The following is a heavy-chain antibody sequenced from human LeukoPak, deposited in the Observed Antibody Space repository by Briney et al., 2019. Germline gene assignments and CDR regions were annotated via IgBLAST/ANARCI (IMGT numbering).Heavy chain of an antibody. CDR3: AKRGDYDILTGYYDSDY. J-gene: IGHJ4*01. D-gene: IGHD3-9*01. CDR1: GFIFSNYA. Sequence: GASLGLSCAASGFIFSNYAMSWVRQAPGKGLEWVSAIGGRDGGTYYADSVKGRFTVSRDDPKNTLYLQMNTLRVEDTAVYYCAKRGDYDILTGYYDSDYWGHGTLVTVSS. CDR2: IGGRDGGT. V-gene: IGHV3-23*01.